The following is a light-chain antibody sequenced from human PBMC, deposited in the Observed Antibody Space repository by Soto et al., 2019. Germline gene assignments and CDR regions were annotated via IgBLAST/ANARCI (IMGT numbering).Light chain of an antibody. CDR1: QSVSSY. Sequence: EIVLTQSPATLSLSPGERATLSCRASQSVSSYLAWYQQKPGQAPRLLIYDASNRATGIPARFSGSGSGTDFTLTICSPEPDDFAGYYCQQRSNWPPALTFGGGTKVEI. J-gene: IGKJ4*01. CDR2: DAS. V-gene: IGKV3-11*01. CDR3: QQRSNWPPALT.